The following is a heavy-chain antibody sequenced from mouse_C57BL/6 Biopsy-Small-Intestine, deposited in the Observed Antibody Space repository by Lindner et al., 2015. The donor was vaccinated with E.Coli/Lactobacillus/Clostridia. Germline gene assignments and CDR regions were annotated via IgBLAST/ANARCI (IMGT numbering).Heavy chain of an antibody. CDR1: GFTFSDYG. D-gene: IGHD1-1*02. CDR3: ARRWLYYFDY. J-gene: IGHJ2*01. Sequence: VQLQESGGGLVKPGGSLKLSCAASGFTFSDYGMHWVRQAPEKGLEWVAYISSDSSTIYYAGTVKGRFTISRDNAKNSLFLQMTSLRSEDTAMYYCARRWLYYFDYWGQGTTLTVSS. V-gene: IGHV5-17*01. CDR2: ISSDSSTI.